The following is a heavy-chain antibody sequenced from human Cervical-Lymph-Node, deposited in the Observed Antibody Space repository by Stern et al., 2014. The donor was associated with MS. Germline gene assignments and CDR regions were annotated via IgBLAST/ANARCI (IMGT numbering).Heavy chain of an antibody. J-gene: IGHJ6*02. V-gene: IGHV3-23*01. D-gene: IGHD3/OR15-3a*01. Sequence: EVQLLESGGDLVQPGGSLRLSCAASGFTFSRFAMTWVRQAPGKGLEWVSAISGSGDITSYADSVKGRFTISRDNSKNTLYLQMNSLRAEDTAVYYCAKCLNTIFGLLTIPTFWGQGTTVTVSS. CDR3: AKCLNTIFGLLTIPTF. CDR2: ISGSGDIT. CDR1: GFTFSRFA.